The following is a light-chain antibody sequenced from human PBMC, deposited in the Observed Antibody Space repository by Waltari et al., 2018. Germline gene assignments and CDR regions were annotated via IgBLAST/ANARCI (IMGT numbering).Light chain of an antibody. J-gene: IGLJ1*01. CDR1: NSNIGRNS. Sequence: QSVLTQPHSASGTPGQTVTIACSGTNSNIGRNSVFWYQELPVTAPKLLIYRSNQRPSGVPDRFSGSKSGTSASLAISGLRSEDEADYYCAAWDDSLSVSYVFGSGTKVTV. V-gene: IGLV1-47*01. CDR3: AAWDDSLSVSYV. CDR2: RSN.